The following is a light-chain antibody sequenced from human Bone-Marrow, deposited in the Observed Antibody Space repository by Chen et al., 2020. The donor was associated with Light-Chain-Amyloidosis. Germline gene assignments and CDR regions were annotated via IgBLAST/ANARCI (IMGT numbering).Light chain of an antibody. CDR2: END. Sequence: NFMLTQPHSVSESPGKTVIISCTRSSGSIATNYVPCYQQRPGSSPTTVIYENDQRPSGVPDRFSGSIDRYSNSASLTISGLKNEDEADYYWKSDQGSSQGVFGGGTKLTV. J-gene: IGLJ3*02. CDR1: SGSIATNY. CDR3: KSDQGSSQGV. V-gene: IGLV6-57*01.